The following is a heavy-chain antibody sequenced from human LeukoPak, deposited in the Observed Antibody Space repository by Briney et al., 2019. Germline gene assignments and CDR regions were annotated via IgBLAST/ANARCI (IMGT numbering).Heavy chain of an antibody. CDR3: TKGGEWLVASAYYYYYMDV. D-gene: IGHD6-19*01. CDR2: ISGSASST. V-gene: IGHV3-23*01. CDR1: GFTFSNYA. Sequence: GGSLKLSCAASGFTFSNYAMSRVRQAPGKGLEWVSAISGSASSTYYADSVKGRFTISRDNSKNTLYLQMNNLRAEDTAVYYCTKGGEWLVASAYYYYYMDVWGKGTTVTISS. J-gene: IGHJ6*03.